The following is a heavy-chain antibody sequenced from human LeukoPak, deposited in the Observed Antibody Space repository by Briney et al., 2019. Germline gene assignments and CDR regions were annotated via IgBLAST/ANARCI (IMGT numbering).Heavy chain of an antibody. D-gene: IGHD2-15*01. J-gene: IGHJ4*02. Sequence: QAGGSLRLSCAASGFTFSSSAMSWVRQAPGKGLEWVPAISNNGGYTYYADSVQGRFTISRDNSKSTLCLQMNSLRAEDTAVYYCAKQLGYCSDGSCYFPYWGQGTLVTVSS. V-gene: IGHV3-23*01. CDR3: AKQLGYCSDGSCYFPY. CDR2: ISNNGGYT. CDR1: GFTFSSSA.